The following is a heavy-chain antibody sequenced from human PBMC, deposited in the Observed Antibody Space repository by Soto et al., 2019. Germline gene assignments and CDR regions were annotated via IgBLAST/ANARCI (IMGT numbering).Heavy chain of an antibody. CDR3: TRDASRDSSARGWFDP. CDR1: GFTFRSLT. V-gene: IGHV3-21*01. CDR2: ISSNSAYI. Sequence: PGGSLSLSCAASGFTFRSLTMNWVRQAPGKGLEWVSTISSNSAYIYYTDALRGRFTISRDNVKNSLHLQMNSLRAEDTAVYYCTRDASRDSSARGWFDPWGPGTLVTVS. J-gene: IGHJ5*02. D-gene: IGHD6-13*01.